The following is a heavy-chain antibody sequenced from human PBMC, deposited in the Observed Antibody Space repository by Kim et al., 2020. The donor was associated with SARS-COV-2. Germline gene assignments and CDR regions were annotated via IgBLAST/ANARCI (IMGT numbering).Heavy chain of an antibody. CDR2: MNPNSGNT. D-gene: IGHD3-3*01. CDR3: ARVRYTIFGVATIMGYYYYYMDV. V-gene: IGHV1-8*01. Sequence: ASVKVSCKASGYTFTSYDINWVRQATGQGLEWMGWMNPNSGNTGYAQKFQGRVTMTRNTSISTAYMELSSLRSEDTAVYYCARVRYTIFGVATIMGYYYYYMDVWGKGTTVTVSS. CDR1: GYTFTSYD. J-gene: IGHJ6*03.